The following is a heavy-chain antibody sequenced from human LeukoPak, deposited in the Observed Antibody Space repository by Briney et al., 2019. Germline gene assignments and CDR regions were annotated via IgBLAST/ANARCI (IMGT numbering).Heavy chain of an antibody. CDR2: ISYDGSNK. D-gene: IGHD6-13*01. Sequence: GGSLRLSCAASGFTFSSYAMHWVRQAPGKGLEWVAVISYDGSNKYYADSVKGRFTISRDNSKNTLYLQMNSLRAEDTAVYYCARGTSYSSWYPYYYYYYGMDVWGQGTTVTVSS. V-gene: IGHV3-30-3*01. CDR1: GFTFSSYA. CDR3: ARGTSYSSWYPYYYYYYGMDV. J-gene: IGHJ6*02.